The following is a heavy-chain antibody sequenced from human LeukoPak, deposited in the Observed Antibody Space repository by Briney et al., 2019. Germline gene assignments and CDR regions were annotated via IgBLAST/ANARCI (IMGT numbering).Heavy chain of an antibody. V-gene: IGHV3-23*01. CDR1: GFTFSNYA. D-gene: IGHD2-15*01. CDR3: AKDWEVIGVVVAVLDY. Sequence: GGALRLSCAASGFTFSNYAMTWVRQAPGKGLQWVSSVGGRGDSTHYADSVKSRFTISRDTSENTLYLQMDSLRAEDTAVYYCAKDWEVIGVVVAVLDYWGQGALVTVTS. J-gene: IGHJ4*02. CDR2: VGGRGDST.